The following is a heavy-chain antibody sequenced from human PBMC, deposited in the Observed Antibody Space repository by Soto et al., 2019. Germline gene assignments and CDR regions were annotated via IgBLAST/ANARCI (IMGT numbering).Heavy chain of an antibody. J-gene: IGHJ6*02. Sequence: XGSLRLSCVAAGFTVSHNYMAWVRQAPEMGLEWVSILYTEGTTYYADSVKGRFTISRDSSKNTLFLQMDSLRAEDTAVYYCVRPRPSGENYGMDVWGQGTTVTVSS. CDR1: GFTVSHNY. CDR2: LYTEGTT. CDR3: VRPRPSGENYGMDV. D-gene: IGHD3-16*01. V-gene: IGHV3-53*01.